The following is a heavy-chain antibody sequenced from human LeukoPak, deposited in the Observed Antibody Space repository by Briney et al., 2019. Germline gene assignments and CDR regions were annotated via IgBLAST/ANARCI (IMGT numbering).Heavy chain of an antibody. CDR3: ACGYYQRNFDY. Sequence: WASVKVSCKASGGTFSSYAISWVRQAPGQGLEWMGRIIPIFGTANYAQKFQGRVTITTDEPTSTAYMELSSLRSEDTAVYYCACGYYQRNFDYWGQGTLVTVSS. D-gene: IGHD3-22*01. CDR1: GGTFSSYA. CDR2: IIPIFGTA. J-gene: IGHJ4*02. V-gene: IGHV1-69*05.